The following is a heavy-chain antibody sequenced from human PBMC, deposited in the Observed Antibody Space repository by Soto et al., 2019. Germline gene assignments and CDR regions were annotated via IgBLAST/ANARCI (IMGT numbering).Heavy chain of an antibody. Sequence: GESLKISCKGSRYTFTNYWIGWVRQMPGKGLEWMGIIYPGDSDTKYNPSFQGQVTISADKSITTTYLRWTSLKASDTAFYYCAASIFYYGMDVWGQGTTVTVSS. CDR1: RYTFTNYW. CDR3: AASIFYYGMDV. V-gene: IGHV5-51*01. CDR2: IYPGDSDT. J-gene: IGHJ6*02.